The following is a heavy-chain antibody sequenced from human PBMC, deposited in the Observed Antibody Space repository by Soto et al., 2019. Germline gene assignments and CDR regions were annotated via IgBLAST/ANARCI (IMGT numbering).Heavy chain of an antibody. V-gene: IGHV3-33*01. CDR2: IWFDGNKE. J-gene: IGHJ4*02. D-gene: IGHD3-10*01. CDR1: GFTFSSYG. Sequence: QVHLVESGGGAVQPGRSLRLSCVASGFTFSSYGMHWVRQAPGKGLVWVSVIWFDGNKEYYADPVKGRFTISRDNSKNTLYLQMNALRAQDTAVYYWARRKGKQAPDYFDYWGQGTMVTVSS. CDR3: ARRKGKQAPDYFDY.